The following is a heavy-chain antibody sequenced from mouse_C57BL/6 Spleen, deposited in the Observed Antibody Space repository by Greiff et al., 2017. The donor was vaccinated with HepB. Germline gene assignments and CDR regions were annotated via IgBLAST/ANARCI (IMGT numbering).Heavy chain of an antibody. V-gene: IGHV14-4*01. Sequence: EVQLVESGAELVRPGASVKLSCTASGFNIKDDYMHWVKQRPEQGLEWIGWIDPENGDTEYASKFQGKATITADTSSNTAYLQLSSLTSEDTAVYYCTTNYDYSWFAYWGQGTLVTVSA. CDR3: TTNYDYSWFAY. CDR1: GFNIKDDY. D-gene: IGHD2-4*01. CDR2: IDPENGDT. J-gene: IGHJ3*01.